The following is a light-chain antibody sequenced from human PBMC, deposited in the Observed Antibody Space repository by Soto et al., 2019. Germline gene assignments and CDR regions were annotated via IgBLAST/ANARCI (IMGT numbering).Light chain of an antibody. V-gene: IGKV3-20*01. J-gene: IGKJ1*01. CDR3: QQYARSPCT. Sequence: ENVLTQSPDTLSLSIGERATLSCRASQRVDNNYLAWYQQQPGQAPRPLIYAASNRAPGIPDRFRGSGSGTDFSLTISRLEPEDFAVYYCQQYARSPCTFGQGTKLNIK. CDR2: AAS. CDR1: QRVDNNY.